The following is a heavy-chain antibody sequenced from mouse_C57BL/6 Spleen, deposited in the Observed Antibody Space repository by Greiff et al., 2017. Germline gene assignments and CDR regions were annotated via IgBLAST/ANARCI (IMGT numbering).Heavy chain of an antibody. D-gene: IGHD1-1*01. CDR2: IYPGDGDT. CDR3: ARSADYYGSSLFAY. CDR1: GYAFSSSW. V-gene: IGHV1-82*01. J-gene: IGHJ3*01. Sequence: QVQLQQSGPELVKPGASVKISCKASGYAFSSSWMNWVKQRPGQGLEWIGRIYPGDGDTNYNGKFKGKATLTADKSSSTAYLQLSSLTSEDSAVYFCARSADYYGSSLFAYWGQGTLVTVSA.